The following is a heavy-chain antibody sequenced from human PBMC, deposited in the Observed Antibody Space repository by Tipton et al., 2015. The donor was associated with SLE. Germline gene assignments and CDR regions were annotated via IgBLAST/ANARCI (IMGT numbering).Heavy chain of an antibody. J-gene: IGHJ3*02. Sequence: TLSLTCTVSGGSISSYYWSWIRQPPGKGLEWIGYIYYSGSTNYNPSLKSRVTISVDTSKNQFSLKLNSVTAADTAVYYCARERAAAIPGDAFDIWGQGTMVTVSS. CDR2: IYYSGST. D-gene: IGHD2-2*02. V-gene: IGHV4-59*01. CDR1: GGSISSYY. CDR3: ARERAAAIPGDAFDI.